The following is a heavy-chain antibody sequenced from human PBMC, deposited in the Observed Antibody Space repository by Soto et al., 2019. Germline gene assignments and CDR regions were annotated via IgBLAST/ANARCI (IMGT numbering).Heavy chain of an antibody. CDR1: GGSISSYS. J-gene: IGHJ4*02. Sequence: SETLSLTCTVSGGSISSYSWSWIRQPPGKGLEWIGYIYYSGSTTYNPSLNPSLKSRVTISVDTSKNQFSLKLSSVTAADTAVYYCARGRTPSPTPGDYWGQGTLVTSPQ. CDR3: ARGRTPSPTPGDY. V-gene: IGHV4-59*12. D-gene: IGHD2-2*01. CDR2: IYYSGST.